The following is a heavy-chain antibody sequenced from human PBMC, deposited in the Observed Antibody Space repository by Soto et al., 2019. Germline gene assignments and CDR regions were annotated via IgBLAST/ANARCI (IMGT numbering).Heavy chain of an antibody. Sequence: EVQLLESGGGLVQPGGSLRLSCAASGFTFSSYAMSWVRQAPGKGLEWVSAISGSGGSTYYADSVKGRFTISRDHSKNTLNLQMNSLRAGDTAVYYWAKDGDSSWYLGVGSDYWGQGTLVTVSS. CDR1: GFTFSSYA. CDR3: AKDGDSSWYLGVGSDY. CDR2: ISGSGGST. D-gene: IGHD6-13*01. J-gene: IGHJ4*02. V-gene: IGHV3-23*01.